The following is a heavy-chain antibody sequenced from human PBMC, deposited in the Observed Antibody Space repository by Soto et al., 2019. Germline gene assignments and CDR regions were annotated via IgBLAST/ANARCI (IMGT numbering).Heavy chain of an antibody. CDR1: GFTFSSYW. Sequence: PGGSLRLSCAASGFTFSSYWMHWVRQAPGKGLVWVSRINSDGSSTSYADSVKGRFTISKDNAKNTLYLQMNSLRAEDTVVYYCERTPTIFGVVMNYFDYWGQGTLVTVSS. V-gene: IGHV3-74*01. CDR2: INSDGSST. CDR3: ERTPTIFGVVMNYFDY. D-gene: IGHD3-3*01. J-gene: IGHJ4*02.